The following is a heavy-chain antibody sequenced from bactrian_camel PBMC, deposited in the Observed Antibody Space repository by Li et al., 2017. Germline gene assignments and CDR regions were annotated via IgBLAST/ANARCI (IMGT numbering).Heavy chain of an antibody. CDR3: ATGCTQIRRGAIRPERYTN. V-gene: IGHV3S1*01. J-gene: IGHJ4*01. CDR1: GYTFSSYC. Sequence: HVQLVESGGGSVQAGGSLRLSCAASGYTFSSYCMAWFRQAPGKEREGVAAIYTGGGSTYYTDSVKGRFTISQDNAKNTLYLQMNSLKFEDTAMYYCATGCTQIRRGAIRPERYTNWGQGTQVTVS. CDR2: IYTGGGST. D-gene: IGHD5*01.